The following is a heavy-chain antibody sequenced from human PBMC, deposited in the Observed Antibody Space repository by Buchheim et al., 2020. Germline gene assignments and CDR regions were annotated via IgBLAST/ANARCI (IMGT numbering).Heavy chain of an antibody. CDR2: ISSSSSTI. D-gene: IGHD6-19*01. J-gene: IGHJ6*02. Sequence: EVQLVESGGGLVQPGGSLRLSCAASGFTFSSYSMNWVRQAPGKGLEWVSYISSSSSTIYYADSVKGRFTISRDNAKNSLYLRMNSLRAEDTAVYYCARDGVHGYSSGGRRAYGMDVWGQGTT. V-gene: IGHV3-48*01. CDR1: GFTFSSYS. CDR3: ARDGVHGYSSGGRRAYGMDV.